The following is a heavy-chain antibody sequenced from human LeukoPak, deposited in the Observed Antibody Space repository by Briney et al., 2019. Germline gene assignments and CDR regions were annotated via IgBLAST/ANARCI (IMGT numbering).Heavy chain of an antibody. D-gene: IGHD3-22*01. Sequence: GGSLRLSCAASGFIFSSYSMHWVRQAPGKGLELVSSITSSSSYIYYADSVKGRFTISRDNAKNSLYLQMNSLRAEDTAVYYCASGYYDNTGYYYDAFDIWGQGTMVTVSS. V-gene: IGHV3-21*01. CDR1: GFIFSSYS. J-gene: IGHJ3*02. CDR3: ASGYYDNTGYYYDAFDI. CDR2: ITSSSSYI.